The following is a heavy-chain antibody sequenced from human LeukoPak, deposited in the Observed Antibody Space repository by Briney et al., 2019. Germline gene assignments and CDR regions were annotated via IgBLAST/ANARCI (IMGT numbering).Heavy chain of an antibody. Sequence: SETLSLTCTVSGGSISSYYWSWIRQPPGKGLEWVGYIYYGGTANYNPSLKSRVTISVDTSKNQSSLKLSSVTAADTAVYYRARYLKSGSYYFDYWGQGTLVTVSS. J-gene: IGHJ4*02. D-gene: IGHD1-26*01. CDR1: GGSISSYY. V-gene: IGHV4-59*08. CDR3: ARYLKSGSYYFDY. CDR2: IYYGGTA.